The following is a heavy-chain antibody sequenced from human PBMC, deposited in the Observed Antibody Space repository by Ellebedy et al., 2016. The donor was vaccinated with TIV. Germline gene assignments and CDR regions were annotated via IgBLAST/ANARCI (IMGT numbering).Heavy chain of an antibody. Sequence: SETLSLTCSVSGGSISIGGYYWDWIRQPPGKGLEWIGSIYYSGSTHYNPSLKSRVTISMDTSRNQFSLKLRSVTAADTAVYYCARGRSFEAFDIWGQGTMVTVSS. V-gene: IGHV4-39*07. CDR3: ARGRSFEAFDI. J-gene: IGHJ3*02. CDR1: GGSISIGGYY. CDR2: IYYSGST.